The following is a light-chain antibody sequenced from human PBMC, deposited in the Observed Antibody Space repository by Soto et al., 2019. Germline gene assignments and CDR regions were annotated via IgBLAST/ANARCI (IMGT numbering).Light chain of an antibody. CDR2: AAS. Sequence: DIQMTQSPSSLSASVGARVTITCRASQRISRYLNWYQQKPGKAPNLLISAASTLQSGVPSRFSGSGFDSDFTLTITSLQPEDLATYYCQQSFNTPRTFGQGTKVEIK. J-gene: IGKJ2*02. V-gene: IGKV1-39*01. CDR1: QRISRY. CDR3: QQSFNTPRT.